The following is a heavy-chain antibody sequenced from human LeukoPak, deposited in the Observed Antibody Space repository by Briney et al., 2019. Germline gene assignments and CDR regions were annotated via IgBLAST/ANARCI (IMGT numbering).Heavy chain of an antibody. CDR1: GGSISSYY. J-gene: IGHJ4*02. V-gene: IGHV4-59*08. CDR3: ARLFPSEWLETDY. CDR2: IYYSGST. D-gene: IGHD6-19*01. Sequence: PSETLSLTCTVSGGSISSYYWSWIRQPPGKGLEWIGYIYYSGSTNYNPSLKSRVTISVDTSKNQFSLKLSSVPAADTAVYYCARLFPSEWLETDYWGQGTLVTVSS.